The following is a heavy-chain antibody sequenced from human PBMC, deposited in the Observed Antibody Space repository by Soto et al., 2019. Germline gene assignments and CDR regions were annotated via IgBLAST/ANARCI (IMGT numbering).Heavy chain of an antibody. D-gene: IGHD3-16*02. J-gene: IGHJ4*02. CDR1: GGSISSGGYF. Sequence: TLARTFAFSGGSISSGGYFWSWIRQPAGKGLEWIGYMYHSGSTYYSPSLKSRVTISVDRSNHQFSLKLSSVTAADTAGYYCARLRMRGCIITYFKYLGQGTLVNVS. CDR3: ARLRMRGCIITYFKY. CDR2: MYHSGST. V-gene: IGHV4-30-2*01.